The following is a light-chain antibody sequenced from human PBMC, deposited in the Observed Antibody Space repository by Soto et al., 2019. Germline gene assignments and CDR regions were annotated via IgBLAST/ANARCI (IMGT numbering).Light chain of an antibody. CDR1: SIDVGTYKP. J-gene: IGLJ3*02. Sequence: QSALTQPASVSGSAGQSITISCTGTSIDVGTYKPVSRYQQYPGKALIVIISGDTKGPSGVSSRFSGSKSGNTASLTISGLQAEDEADYYCCSFAGSSTSFGGGTKVTVL. CDR3: CSFAGSSTS. V-gene: IGLV2-23*01. CDR2: GDT.